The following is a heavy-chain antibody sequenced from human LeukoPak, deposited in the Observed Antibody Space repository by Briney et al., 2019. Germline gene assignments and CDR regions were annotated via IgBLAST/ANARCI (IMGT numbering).Heavy chain of an antibody. CDR2: ISGSGGRT. Sequence: GGSLRLSCAASGFTFSSFAMSWVRQAPGKGLEWVSVISGSGGRTYYADSVKGRFTISRDNSKNTLYLQMNSLRAEDTAIYYCAKDALAVAVYYLDYWGQGTLVTVSS. CDR1: GFTFSSFA. V-gene: IGHV3-23*01. D-gene: IGHD6-19*01. J-gene: IGHJ4*02. CDR3: AKDALAVAVYYLDY.